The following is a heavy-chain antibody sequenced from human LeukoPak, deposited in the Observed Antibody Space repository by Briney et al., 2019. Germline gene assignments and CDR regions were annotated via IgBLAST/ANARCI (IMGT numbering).Heavy chain of an antibody. D-gene: IGHD4/OR15-4a*01. CDR1: GFTFSSYS. J-gene: IGHJ4*02. CDR3: ARVASRTI. Sequence: GGSLRLSCAASGFTFSSYSMNWVRQAPGKGLEWMGWINPNSGGTNYAQKFQGRVTMTRDTSISTAYMELSRLRSDDTAVYYCARVASRTIWGQGTLVTVSS. V-gene: IGHV1-2*02. CDR2: INPNSGGT.